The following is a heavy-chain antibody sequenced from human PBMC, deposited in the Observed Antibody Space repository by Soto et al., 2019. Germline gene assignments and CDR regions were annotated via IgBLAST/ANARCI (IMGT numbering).Heavy chain of an antibody. J-gene: IGHJ6*02. D-gene: IGHD4-17*01. V-gene: IGHV1-69*13. CDR2: IIPIFGTA. CDR3: ASGTTTVTTREPYYYGMDV. Sequence: GASVKVSCKASGGTFSSYAISWVRQAPGQGLEWMGGIIPIFGTANYAQKFQGRVTITADESTSTAYMELSSLRSEDTAVYYCASGTTTVTTREPYYYGMDVWGQGTTVTVSS. CDR1: GGTFSSYA.